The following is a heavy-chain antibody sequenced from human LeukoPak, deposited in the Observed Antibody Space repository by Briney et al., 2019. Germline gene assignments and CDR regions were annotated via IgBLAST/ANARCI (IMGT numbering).Heavy chain of an antibody. J-gene: IGHJ4*02. CDR3: TRADGDYDHHFFDY. Sequence: GGSLRLSCTASGFTFGDYAVTWVRQAPGKGLEWVGFIASETYGGTAEYAASVKGRFTISGDDSNSIAYLQMNGLQTEDTALYYCTRADGDYDHHFFDYWGQGTQVIVSS. CDR1: GFTFGDYA. CDR2: IASETYGGTA. D-gene: IGHD4-17*01. V-gene: IGHV3-49*04.